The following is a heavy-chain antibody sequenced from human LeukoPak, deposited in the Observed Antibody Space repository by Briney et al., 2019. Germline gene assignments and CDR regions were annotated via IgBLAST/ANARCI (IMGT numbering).Heavy chain of an antibody. V-gene: IGHV3-13*01. CDR3: ARESYYYDSSGSQGSFDL. J-gene: IGHJ2*01. D-gene: IGHD3-22*01. CDR2: IGTAGDT. Sequence: GGSLRLSCAASGFTFSSYDMLWVRQATGKGLEWVSAIGTAGDTYYPGSVKGRFTISRENAKNSLYLQMNSLRAGDTAVYYCARESYYYDSSGSQGSFDLWGRGTLVTVSS. CDR1: GFTFSSYD.